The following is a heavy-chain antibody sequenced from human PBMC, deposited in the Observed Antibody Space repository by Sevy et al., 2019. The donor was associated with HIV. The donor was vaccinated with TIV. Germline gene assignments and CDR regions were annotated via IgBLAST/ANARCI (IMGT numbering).Heavy chain of an antibody. CDR2: IYHSGST. J-gene: IGHJ4*02. Sequence: GSLRLSCAVSGGSISSSNWWSWVRQPPGKGLEWIGEIYHSGSTNYNPSLKSRVTISVDKSKNQFSLKLSSVTAADTAVYYCARWSRQLWFDYWGQGTLVTVSS. V-gene: IGHV4-4*02. CDR3: ARWSRQLWFDY. CDR1: GGSISSSNW. D-gene: IGHD5-18*01.